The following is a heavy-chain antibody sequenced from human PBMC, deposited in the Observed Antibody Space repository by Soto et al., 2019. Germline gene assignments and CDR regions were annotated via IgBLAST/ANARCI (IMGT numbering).Heavy chain of an antibody. CDR3: GSSSSNYYYYGMDV. J-gene: IGHJ6*02. D-gene: IGHD6-6*01. CDR2: IIPIFGTA. Sequence: SVKVSCKASGGTFSSYAISWVRQAPGQGLEWMGGIIPIFGTANYAQKFQGRVTITADESTSTAYMELSSLRSEDTAAYYCGSSSSNYYYYGMDVWGQGTTVTVSS. V-gene: IGHV1-69*13. CDR1: GGTFSSYA.